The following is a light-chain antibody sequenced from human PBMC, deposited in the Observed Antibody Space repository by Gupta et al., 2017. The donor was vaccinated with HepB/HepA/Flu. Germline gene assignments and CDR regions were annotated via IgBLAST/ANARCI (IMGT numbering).Light chain of an antibody. Sequence: DIVLTQSPGTLSLSPGERATLSCRASQSVSSSYLAWYQQKPGQAPRLLIYGASSRATGIPDRFSGSGSGTDFTLTISSLEPEDFAVYYCQQYGSSPEKFGQGTKVEIK. CDR2: GAS. J-gene: IGKJ1*01. V-gene: IGKV3-20*01. CDR1: QSVSSSY. CDR3: QQYGSSPEK.